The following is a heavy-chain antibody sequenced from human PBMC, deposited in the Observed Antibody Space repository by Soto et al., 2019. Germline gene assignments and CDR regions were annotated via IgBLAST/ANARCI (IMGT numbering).Heavy chain of an antibody. D-gene: IGHD3-22*01. CDR2: IIPIFGTA. Sequence: SVKVSCKASGGTFSSYAISWVRQAPGQGLEWMGGIIPIFGTANYAQKFQGRVTITADESTSTAYMELSSLRSEDTAVYYCARAPPYYYDSSGSFDYWGQGTLVTAPQ. CDR1: GGTFSSYA. V-gene: IGHV1-69*13. J-gene: IGHJ4*02. CDR3: ARAPPYYYDSSGSFDY.